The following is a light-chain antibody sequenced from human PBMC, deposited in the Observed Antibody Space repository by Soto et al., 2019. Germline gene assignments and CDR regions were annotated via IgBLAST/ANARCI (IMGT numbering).Light chain of an antibody. Sequence: EIVMTQSPATLSVSPGERATLSCRASQSVSSNLAWYQQKPGQAPRLLICGASTRATGIPARFSGSGSGTEFTLTISSLQSEDFAVYYWQQYNNWPPFTFGPGTKVDIK. J-gene: IGKJ3*01. CDR1: QSVSSN. V-gene: IGKV3-15*01. CDR2: GAS. CDR3: QQYNNWPPFT.